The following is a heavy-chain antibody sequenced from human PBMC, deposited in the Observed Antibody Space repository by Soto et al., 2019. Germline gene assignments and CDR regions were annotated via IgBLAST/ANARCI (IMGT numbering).Heavy chain of an antibody. V-gene: IGHV4-4*02. D-gene: IGHD2-2*02. CDR3: ARDRLYGGRAWAFDV. CDR1: GDSINTTDW. CDR2: ISHDGRI. Sequence: QVHLQESGPGLVKPSGTVSLTCAVSGDSINTTDWWNWVRQSPEKGLEWIGEISHDGRIYYNPSLKSRVTISLDTSKNQLSLTLTSLTAADTAVYHCARDRLYGGRAWAFDVWGQGALVTVSA. J-gene: IGHJ4*02.